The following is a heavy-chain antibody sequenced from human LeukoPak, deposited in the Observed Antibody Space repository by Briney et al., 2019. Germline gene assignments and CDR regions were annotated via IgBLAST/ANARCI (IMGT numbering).Heavy chain of an antibody. CDR2: IYYSGST. D-gene: IGHD6-6*01. J-gene: IGHJ4*02. V-gene: IGHV4-61*01. CDR1: GGSVSSGSYY. CDR3: ARHGSSSSEDY. Sequence: PSETLSLTCTVSGGSVSSGSYYWSWIRQPPGKGLEWIGYIYYSGSTNYNPSLKSRVTISVDTSKNRFSLKLSSVTAADTAVYYCARHGSSSSEDYWGQGTLVTVSS.